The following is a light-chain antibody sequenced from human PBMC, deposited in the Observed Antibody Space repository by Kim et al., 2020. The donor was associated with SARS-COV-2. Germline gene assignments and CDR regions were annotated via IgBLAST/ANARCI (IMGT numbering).Light chain of an antibody. CDR2: QDS. Sequence: SYELTQPPSVSVSPGQTASITCSGDKLGDKYACWYQRKPGQSPVLVIYQDSKRPQGIPERFSGSNFGNTATLTISGTQAMDEADYYCQAWDSSKYWVLGG. J-gene: IGLJ3*02. CDR3: QAWDSSKYWV. V-gene: IGLV3-1*01. CDR1: KLGDKY.